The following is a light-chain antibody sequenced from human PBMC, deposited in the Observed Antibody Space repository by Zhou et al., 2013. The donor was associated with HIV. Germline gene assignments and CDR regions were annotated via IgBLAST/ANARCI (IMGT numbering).Light chain of an antibody. CDR3: QQSYSTPPYT. CDR2: AAS. V-gene: IGKV1-NL1*01. J-gene: IGKJ2*01. Sequence: DIQMTQSPSSLSASVGDRVTITCRASQGISNSLAWYQQKPGKAPKLLLYAASRLESGVPSRFSGSGSGTDFTLTISSLQPEDFATYYCQQSYSTPPYTFGPGDQAGDQT. CDR1: QGISNS.